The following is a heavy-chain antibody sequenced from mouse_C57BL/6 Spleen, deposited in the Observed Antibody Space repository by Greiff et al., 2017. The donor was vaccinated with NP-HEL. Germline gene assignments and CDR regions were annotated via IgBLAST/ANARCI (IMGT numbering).Heavy chain of an antibody. V-gene: IGHV1-82*01. Sequence: QVQLKESGPELVKPGASVKISCKASGYAFSSSWMNWVKQRPGKGLEWIGRIYPGDGDTNYNGKFKGKATLTADKSSSTAYMQLSSLTSEDSAVYFCARKDYYGSPYWGQGTTLTVSS. CDR3: ARKDYYGSPY. CDR1: GYAFSSSW. D-gene: IGHD1-1*01. J-gene: IGHJ2*01. CDR2: IYPGDGDT.